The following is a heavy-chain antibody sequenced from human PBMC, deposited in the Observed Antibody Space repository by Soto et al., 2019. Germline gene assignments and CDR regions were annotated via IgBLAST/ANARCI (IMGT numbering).Heavy chain of an antibody. Sequence: TSQTLSLPCAVYGGSFSGYYWSWIRQPPGKGLEWIGEINHRGSTNYNPSLKSRVTISVDRSKNQFSLKLSSVTAADTAVYYCARDTMVRGSPAFDIWGQGTMVTVSS. CDR2: INHRGST. CDR1: GGSFSGYY. V-gene: IGHV4-34*01. J-gene: IGHJ3*02. D-gene: IGHD3-10*01. CDR3: ARDTMVRGSPAFDI.